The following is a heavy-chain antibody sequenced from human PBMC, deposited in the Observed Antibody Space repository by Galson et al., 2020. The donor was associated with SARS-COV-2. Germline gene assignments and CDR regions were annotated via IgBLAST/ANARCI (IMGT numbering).Heavy chain of an antibody. V-gene: IGHV4-34*01. CDR3: ARVGLLLWFGVQTDEHYFDY. Sequence: SETLSLTCAVYGGSLSGYYWSWIRQPPGKGLEWLGEINHSGSTNYNPSLKSRVTISVDTSKNQFSLKLSSVTAADTAVYYCARVGLLLWFGVQTDEHYFDYWGQGTLVTVSS. D-gene: IGHD3-10*01. CDR2: INHSGST. J-gene: IGHJ4*02. CDR1: GGSLSGYY.